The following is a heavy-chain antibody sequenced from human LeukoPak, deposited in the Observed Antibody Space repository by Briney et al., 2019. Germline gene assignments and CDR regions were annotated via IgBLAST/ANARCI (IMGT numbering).Heavy chain of an antibody. J-gene: IGHJ4*02. CDR3: ARHVTTVVTDFDN. CDR1: GDSISSSSYS. V-gene: IGHV4-39*01. CDR2: ISYNGST. D-gene: IGHD4-23*01. Sequence: KPSETLSLTCTVSGDSISSSSYSWGWIRQPPGKGLEWIGTISYNGSTYYNPSLKSRVTISVDTSKNQFSLMLRSVTAADAAVYYCARHVTTVVTDFDNWGQGTLVTVSS.